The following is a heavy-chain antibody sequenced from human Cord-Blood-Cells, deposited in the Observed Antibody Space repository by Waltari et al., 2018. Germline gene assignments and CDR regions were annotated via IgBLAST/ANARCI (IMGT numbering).Heavy chain of an antibody. D-gene: IGHD6-13*01. CDR2: IYTSGST. V-gene: IGHV4-4*07. CDR1: GGSISSYY. CDR3: ARETGYSSSWYYYYYYMDV. Sequence: QVQLQESGPGLVKPSETLSLTCTVSGGSISSYYWSWIRQPAGTGLEWIGRIYTSGSTNYNPSLKSRVTMSVDTSKNQFSLKLSSVTAADTAVYYCARETGYSSSWYYYYYYMDVWGKGTTVTVSS. J-gene: IGHJ6*03.